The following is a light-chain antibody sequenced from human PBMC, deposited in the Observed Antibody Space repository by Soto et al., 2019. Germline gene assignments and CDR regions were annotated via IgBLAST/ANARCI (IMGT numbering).Light chain of an antibody. CDR3: QQYNNWPPIT. V-gene: IGKV3-15*01. CDR2: GAS. J-gene: IGKJ5*01. CDR1: QSVSSN. Sequence: EIVLTQSPGTLSLSPGERATLSCRASQSVSSNYLAWYQQKPGQAPRFLISGASTRATGIPARFSGSGSGTEFTLTISSLQSEDFAVYYCQQYNNWPPITFGQGTRLGI.